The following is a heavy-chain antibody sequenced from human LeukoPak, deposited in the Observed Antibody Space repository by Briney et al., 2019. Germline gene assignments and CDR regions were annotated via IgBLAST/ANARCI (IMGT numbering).Heavy chain of an antibody. J-gene: IGHJ4*02. Sequence: PSETLSLTCTVSGGSISSSSYYWGWIRQPPGKGLEWIGSIYYSGSTYYNPSLKSRVTISVDTSKNQFSLKLSSVTAADTAVYYCARTRGYSYGYGNPVGYWGQGTLVTVSS. V-gene: IGHV4-39*01. CDR2: IYYSGST. CDR1: GGSISSSSYY. D-gene: IGHD5-18*01. CDR3: ARTRGYSYGYGNPVGY.